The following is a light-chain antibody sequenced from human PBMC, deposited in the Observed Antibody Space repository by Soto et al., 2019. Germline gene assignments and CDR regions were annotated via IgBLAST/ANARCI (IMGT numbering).Light chain of an antibody. CDR2: AAS. CDR1: QGISNY. Sequence: DIQMTQSPSSLSASVGVRVTITCRASQGISNYLAWLQQKPGEAPKSLIYAASCLQSGLPSRFRGSESGSDFLLTISRLRPEYFAPYYCQRYNTYPWTFGQGTKVEIK. J-gene: IGKJ1*01. V-gene: IGKV1-16*01. CDR3: QRYNTYPWT.